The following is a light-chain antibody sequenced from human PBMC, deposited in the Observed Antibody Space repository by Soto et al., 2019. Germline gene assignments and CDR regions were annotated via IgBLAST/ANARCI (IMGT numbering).Light chain of an antibody. J-gene: IGKJ3*01. CDR3: QQSYSTSGFT. Sequence: DIQMTQSPSSLSASVGDRVTITCRASQSISSYLNWYQQKPGKAPKLLIYAASSLQSGFPSRFSGSGSGTDFTLTISSLQPEDFATYYCQQSYSTSGFTFGPGTKVDIK. CDR1: QSISSY. CDR2: AAS. V-gene: IGKV1-39*01.